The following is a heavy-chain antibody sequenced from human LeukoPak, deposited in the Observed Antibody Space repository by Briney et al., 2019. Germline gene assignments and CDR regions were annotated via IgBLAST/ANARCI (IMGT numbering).Heavy chain of an antibody. CDR1: GGSISSGGYS. D-gene: IGHD4-17*01. V-gene: IGHV4-30-2*01. J-gene: IGHJ3*02. CDR3: ARAPPTTVTGGGAFDI. Sequence: SETLSLTCAVSGGSISSGGYSWSWIRQPPGKGLEWIGYIYHSGSTYYNPSLKSRVTISVDRSKNQFSLKLSSVTAADTAVYYCARAPPTTVTGGGAFDIWGQGTMVTVSS. CDR2: IYHSGST.